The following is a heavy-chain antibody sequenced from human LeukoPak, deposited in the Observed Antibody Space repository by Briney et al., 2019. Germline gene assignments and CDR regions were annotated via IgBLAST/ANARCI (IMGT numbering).Heavy chain of an antibody. Sequence: GGSLRLSCAASGFTFSSYWMSWVRQAPGKGREWVANIKQDGSEKYYVDSVKGRFTISRDNAKNLLYLQMNSLRAEDTAVYYCARDATGGDYYYMDVWGKGTTVTVSS. V-gene: IGHV3-7*01. D-gene: IGHD7-27*01. CDR3: ARDATGGDYYYMDV. CDR1: GFTFSSYW. J-gene: IGHJ6*03. CDR2: IKQDGSEK.